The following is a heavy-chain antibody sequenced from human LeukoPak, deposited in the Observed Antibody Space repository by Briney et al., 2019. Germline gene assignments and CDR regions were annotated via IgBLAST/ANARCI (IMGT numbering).Heavy chain of an antibody. D-gene: IGHD3-9*01. CDR1: GYSFSNYW. Sequence: GGSLRLSCKGPGYSFSNYWIGWVRQMPGKGLEWVGIILPANSDTRYSPSFQGQVTMSADRSISTAYLRRSSLKAADTAMYYCARQYYDILTDPNYFDSWGQGTLVTVSS. CDR3: ARQYYDILTDPNYFDS. CDR2: ILPANSDT. J-gene: IGHJ4*02. V-gene: IGHV5-51*01.